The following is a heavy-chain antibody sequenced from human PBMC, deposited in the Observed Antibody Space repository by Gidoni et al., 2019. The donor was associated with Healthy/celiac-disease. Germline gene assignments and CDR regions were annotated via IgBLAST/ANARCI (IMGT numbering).Heavy chain of an antibody. Sequence: QVQLVQSGAEVKKPGSSVKVSCKASGGTLSSYAIRWVRQAPGQGLEWMGGIIPIFGTANYEQKFQGRVTITADESTSTAYMELSSLRSEDTAVYYCARDSPYCSGGSCYSGVGWFDPWGQGTLVTVSS. V-gene: IGHV1-69*01. CDR3: ARDSPYCSGGSCYSGVGWFDP. CDR1: GGTLSSYA. D-gene: IGHD2-15*01. J-gene: IGHJ5*02. CDR2: IIPIFGTA.